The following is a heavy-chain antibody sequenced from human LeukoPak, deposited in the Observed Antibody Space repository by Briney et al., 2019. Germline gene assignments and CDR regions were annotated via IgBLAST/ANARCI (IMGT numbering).Heavy chain of an antibody. CDR3: GKDVDVTCSYGGSTPTAIYH. Sequence: SGGSLRLSCAASGLSLNSYSMRRVRQAPGKGLEWVSSIGGSGALIHYADSVKGRFTISRDNSKNIMFLEMNSLRAEDTAIYYCGKDVDVTCSYGGSTPTAIYHWGQGTLVTVSS. J-gene: IGHJ5*02. D-gene: IGHD2-15*01. CDR1: GLSLNSYS. CDR2: IGGSGALI. V-gene: IGHV3-23*01.